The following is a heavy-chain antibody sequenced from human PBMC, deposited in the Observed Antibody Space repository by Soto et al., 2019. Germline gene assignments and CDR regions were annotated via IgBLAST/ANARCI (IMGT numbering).Heavy chain of an antibody. J-gene: IGHJ5*01. Sequence: TGGSLRLSCEASGFTFSSYGMHWVRQAPGKGLEWVAFISYDGSKKFLPDSVKGRFTISRDNSKNTLYLQMSSLRPEDTAVYYCAKDTLLVSVYDSTWFDSRRQGLLVTVSS. CDR1: GFTFSSYG. CDR3: AKDTLLVSVYDSTWFDS. V-gene: IGHV3-30*18. D-gene: IGHD5-12*01. CDR2: ISYDGSKK.